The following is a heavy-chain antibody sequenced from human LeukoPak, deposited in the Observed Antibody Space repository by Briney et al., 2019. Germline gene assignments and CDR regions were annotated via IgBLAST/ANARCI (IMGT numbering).Heavy chain of an antibody. CDR1: GYTFTSYG. Sequence: ASVKVSCKASGYTFTSYGISWVRQAPGQGLEWMGWISAYNGNTNYAQKLQGRVTMTTDTSTSTAYMELRSLRSDDTAVYYCARDLLYSSSWLSDYWGQGTLVTVSS. CDR2: ISAYNGNT. V-gene: IGHV1-18*01. J-gene: IGHJ4*02. CDR3: ARDLLYSSSWLSDY. D-gene: IGHD6-13*01.